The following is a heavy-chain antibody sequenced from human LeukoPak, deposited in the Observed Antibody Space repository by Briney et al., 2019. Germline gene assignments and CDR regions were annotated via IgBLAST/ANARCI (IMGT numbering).Heavy chain of an antibody. V-gene: IGHV3-7*01. CDR1: GFTFSSYA. CDR2: IKQDGSEK. CDR3: ARDRIRFLEWLPYYYYYYYMDV. D-gene: IGHD3-3*01. J-gene: IGHJ6*03. Sequence: GGSLRLSCAASGFTFSSYAMHWVRQAPGKGLEWVANIKQDGSEKYYVDSVKGRFTISRDNAKNSLYLQMNSLRAEDTAVYYCARDRIRFLEWLPYYYYYYYMDVWGKGTTVTVSS.